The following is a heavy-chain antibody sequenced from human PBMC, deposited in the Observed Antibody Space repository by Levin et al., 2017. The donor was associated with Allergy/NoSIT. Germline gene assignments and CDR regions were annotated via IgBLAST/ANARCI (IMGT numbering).Heavy chain of an antibody. CDR1: GYTFTGYY. V-gene: IGHV1-2*02. J-gene: IGHJ3*02. Sequence: GASVKVSCKASGYTFTGYYMHWVRQAPGQGLEWMGWINPNSGGTNYAQKFQGRVTMTRDTSISTAYMELSRLRSDDTAVYYCARPYSSGWYSAFDIWGQGTMVTVSS. D-gene: IGHD6-19*01. CDR2: INPNSGGT. CDR3: ARPYSSGWYSAFDI.